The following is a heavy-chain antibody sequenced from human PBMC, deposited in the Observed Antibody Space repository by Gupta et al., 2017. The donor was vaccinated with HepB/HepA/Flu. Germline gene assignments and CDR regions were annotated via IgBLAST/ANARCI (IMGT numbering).Heavy chain of an antibody. Sequence: QVQLVESGGGVVQPGKSLTLSCEPSGFSLFTYAMHWVRQRPGQGLEWVAVIWGTTSITDYEDSVEGRFSISRDKNLLLRMHNLTVEDTAVYYCARGDGSGYFLDVWGKGTTVTVS. J-gene: IGHJ6*03. D-gene: IGHD2/OR15-2a*01. CDR2: IWGTTSIT. CDR1: GFSLFTYA. V-gene: IGHV3-33*04. CDR3: ARGDGSGYFLDV.